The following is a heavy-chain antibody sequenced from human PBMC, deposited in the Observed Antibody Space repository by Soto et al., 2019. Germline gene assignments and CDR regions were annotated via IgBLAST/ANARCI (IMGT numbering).Heavy chain of an antibody. CDR1: GYSCTTSG. Sequence: QVQLVQSGVELKKPGASVEVSCKASGYSCTTSGISWVRQAPCRGLEWMGWISTWNADRIYAQKVQGRVTMTTDSSTTTATMELRRLTSDDTVVYYCSIDTCVGAYGSAPYGMDVWCQLTAVTVSS. V-gene: IGHV1-18*01. CDR3: SIDTCVGAYGSAPYGMDV. CDR2: ISTWNADR. D-gene: IGHD3-10*01. J-gene: IGHJ6*02.